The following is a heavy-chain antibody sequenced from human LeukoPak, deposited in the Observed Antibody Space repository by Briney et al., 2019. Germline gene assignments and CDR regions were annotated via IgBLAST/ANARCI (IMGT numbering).Heavy chain of an antibody. V-gene: IGHV4-4*09. CDR3: ARQKCTSTSCLTKNAFDI. J-gene: IGHJ3*02. CDR1: GSISSYY. CDR2: IYTSGST. Sequence: SETLSLTCTVSGSISSYYWSWIQQPPGKGLEWIGYIYTSGSTNYNPSLKSRVTISVDTSKNQFSLDLSSVTAADTAVYYCARQKCTSTSCLTKNAFDIWGQGTMVTVSS. D-gene: IGHD2-2*01.